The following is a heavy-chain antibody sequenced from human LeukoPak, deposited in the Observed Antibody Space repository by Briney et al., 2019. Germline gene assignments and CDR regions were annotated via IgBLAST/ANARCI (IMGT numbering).Heavy chain of an antibody. V-gene: IGHV3-66*01. D-gene: IGHD1-26*01. CDR2: IYASGSS. Sequence: PGGSLRLSCAASGFTVSSDDISWVRQAPGTGLKWVSAIYASGSSYYADSVKGRFSVSRDNSKNTVYLQMNTLRVEDTAVYYCAREVGSWGQGTLVTVSS. CDR1: GFTVSSDD. CDR3: AREVGS. J-gene: IGHJ5*02.